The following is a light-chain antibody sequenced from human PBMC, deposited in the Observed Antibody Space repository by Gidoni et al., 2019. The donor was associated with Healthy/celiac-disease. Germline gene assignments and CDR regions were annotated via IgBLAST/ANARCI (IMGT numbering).Light chain of an antibody. CDR1: SSDVGSYNL. CDR3: CSYAGSSTLV. CDR2: EVS. J-gene: IGLJ2*01. V-gene: IGLV2-23*02. Sequence: QSALTQPASVSGSPGQSTTISCTGTSSDVGSYNLVPWYQQHPGKAPKLMIYEVSKRHAWVSNRFSGSKSGNTASLTISGLQAEDEADYYCCSYAGSSTLVFGGGTKLTVL.